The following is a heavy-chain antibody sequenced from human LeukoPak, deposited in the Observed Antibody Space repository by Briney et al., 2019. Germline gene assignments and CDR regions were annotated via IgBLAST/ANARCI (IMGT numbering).Heavy chain of an antibody. CDR3: ASDRVLGSGSLDN. CDR1: GFTFDDYA. V-gene: IGHV3-9*01. D-gene: IGHD3-10*01. J-gene: IGHJ4*02. CDR2: ISWNSGSI. Sequence: GRSLRLSCAASGFTFDDYAMHWVRQAPGKGLEWVSGISWNSGSIGYADSVKGRFTISRDNAQNTLYLQMNSLRTEDTAVYYCASDRVLGSGSLDNWGQGTLVTVSS.